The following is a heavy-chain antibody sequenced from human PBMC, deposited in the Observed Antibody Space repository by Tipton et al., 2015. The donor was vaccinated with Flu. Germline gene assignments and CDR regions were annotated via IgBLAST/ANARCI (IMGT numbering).Heavy chain of an antibody. Sequence: TLSLTCTVSRGSINSYYWNWIRQSPGKGLEWIGSVYYSGGSPNYNPSFKSRVTISVDRSKNQFSLKLSSVTAADTAVYYCARYGSTSYNVWFGPWGQGTLITVSS. CDR2: VYYSGGSP. D-gene: IGHD3-10*01. CDR1: RGSINSYY. V-gene: IGHV4-59*08. J-gene: IGHJ5*02. CDR3: ARYGSTSYNVWFGP.